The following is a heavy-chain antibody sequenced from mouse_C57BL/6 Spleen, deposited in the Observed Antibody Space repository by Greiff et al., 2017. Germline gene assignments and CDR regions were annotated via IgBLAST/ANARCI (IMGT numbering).Heavy chain of an antibody. D-gene: IGHD1-1*01. CDR2: INPNNGGT. J-gene: IGHJ4*01. CDR3: ARDATVVATEGYAMDY. CDR1: GYTFTDYY. V-gene: IGHV1-26*01. Sequence: EVQLQQSGPELVKPGASVKISCKASGYTFTDYYMNWVKQSHGKSLEWIGDINPNNGGTSYNQKFKGKATLTVDKSSSTAYMELRSLTSEDSAVYYCARDATVVATEGYAMDYWGQGTSVTVSS.